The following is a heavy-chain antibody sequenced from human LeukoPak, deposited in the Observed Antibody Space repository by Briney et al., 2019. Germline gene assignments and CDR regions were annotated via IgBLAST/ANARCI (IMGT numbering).Heavy chain of an antibody. Sequence: SETLSLTCTVSGGSISSSSYYWGWLRQPPGKGLEWIGSIYYSGSTYYNPSLKSRVTISVDTSKNQFSLKLSSVTAADTAVYYCARTYSSGWYDYYGMDVWGQGTTVTVSS. V-gene: IGHV4-39*01. D-gene: IGHD6-19*01. CDR2: IYYSGST. J-gene: IGHJ6*02. CDR3: ARTYSSGWYDYYGMDV. CDR1: GGSISSSSYY.